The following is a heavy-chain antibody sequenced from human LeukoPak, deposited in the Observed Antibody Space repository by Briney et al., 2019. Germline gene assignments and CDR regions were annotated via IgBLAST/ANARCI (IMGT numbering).Heavy chain of an antibody. D-gene: IGHD3-22*01. Sequence: PGGSLRLSCAASGFTFSSYSMNWVRQAPGKGLEWDSYISSSSSTIYYADSVKGRFTISRDNAKNSLYLQMNSLRAEDTAVYYCARAGRPYDSSGYYYDGFFVIFGWFDPWGQGTLVTVSS. CDR1: GFTFSSYS. CDR2: ISSSSSTI. J-gene: IGHJ5*02. V-gene: IGHV3-48*04. CDR3: ARAGRPYDSSGYYYDGFFVIFGWFDP.